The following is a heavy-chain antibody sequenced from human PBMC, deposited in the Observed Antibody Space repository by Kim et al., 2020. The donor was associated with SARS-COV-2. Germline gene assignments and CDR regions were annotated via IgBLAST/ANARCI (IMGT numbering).Heavy chain of an antibody. V-gene: IGHV3-21*01. J-gene: IGHJ4*02. CDR2: RNYI. D-gene: IGHD3-3*01. Sequence: RNYISNADSVNSRFTISRDNAKNSVYLQMNSRTAEDTAVYYCASDSITDYWGQGTLVTVSS. CDR3: ASDSITDY.